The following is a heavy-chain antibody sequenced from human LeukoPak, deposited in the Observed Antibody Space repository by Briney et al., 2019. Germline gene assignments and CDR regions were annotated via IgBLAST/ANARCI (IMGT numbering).Heavy chain of an antibody. CDR1: GGTFTSYA. Sequence: SVKLSCKASGGTFTSYAISWVRQAPGQGLEWMGRIIPILGIANYAQKFQGRVTITADKSTSTAYMELSSLRSEDTAVYYCARGDPLYDFWSGYLYGMDVWGQGTTVTVSS. V-gene: IGHV1-69*04. J-gene: IGHJ6*02. D-gene: IGHD3-3*01. CDR2: IIPILGIA. CDR3: ARGDPLYDFWSGYLYGMDV.